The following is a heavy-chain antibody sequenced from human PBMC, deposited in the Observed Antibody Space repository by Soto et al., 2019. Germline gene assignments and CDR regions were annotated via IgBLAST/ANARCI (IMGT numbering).Heavy chain of an antibody. CDR1: GGSISRYY. Sequence: SETLSLTCTVSGGSISRYYWSWIRQPPGKGLEWIGYLYNTGSTIYNPSLESRVTISVDTSKNQFSLKLNSVTAADTAVYYCARDLWGYCGTDCYPLDVWGPGTTVTVS. V-gene: IGHV4-59*01. CDR2: LYNTGST. J-gene: IGHJ6*02. D-gene: IGHD2-21*02. CDR3: ARDLWGYCGTDCYPLDV.